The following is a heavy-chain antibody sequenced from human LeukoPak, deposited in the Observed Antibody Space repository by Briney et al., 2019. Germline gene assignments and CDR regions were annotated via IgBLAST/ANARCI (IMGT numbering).Heavy chain of an antibody. D-gene: IGHD6-6*01. CDR2: IRYDGSNK. Sequence: GGSLRLSCAASGFTFSSYGMHWVRQAPGTGLEWVAFIRYDGSNKYYADSVKGRFTISRDNSKNTLYLQMNSLRAEDTAVYYCAKLQVGQLGYDYWGQGTLVTVSS. J-gene: IGHJ4*02. CDR3: AKLQVGQLGYDY. CDR1: GFTFSSYG. V-gene: IGHV3-30*02.